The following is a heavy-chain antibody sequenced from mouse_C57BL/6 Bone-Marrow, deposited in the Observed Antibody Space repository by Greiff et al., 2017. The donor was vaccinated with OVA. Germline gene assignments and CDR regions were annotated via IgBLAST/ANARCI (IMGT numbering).Heavy chain of an antibody. CDR3: AREGLREYFDY. Sequence: VQLQQSGAELARPGASVKLSCKASGYTFTSYGISWVKQRTGQGLEWIGEIYPRSGNTYYNEKFKGKATLTADKSSSPAYMELRSLTSEDSAVYFCAREGLREYFDYWGQGTTLTVSS. CDR1: GYTFTSYG. CDR2: IYPRSGNT. V-gene: IGHV1-81*01. D-gene: IGHD2-4*01. J-gene: IGHJ2*01.